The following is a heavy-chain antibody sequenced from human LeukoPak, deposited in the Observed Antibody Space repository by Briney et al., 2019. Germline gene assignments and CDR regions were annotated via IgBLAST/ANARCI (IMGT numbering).Heavy chain of an antibody. CDR1: GFTFSSYA. V-gene: IGHV3-30*04. CDR3: VSMVGGGGITMIVVVIRFSFLGCTFDY. D-gene: IGHD3-22*01. J-gene: IGHJ4*02. CDR2: ISYDGSNE. Sequence: PGRSLRLSCAASGFTFSSYAMHWVRQAPGKGLECVAVISYDGSNEYYADSVKGQFIISRDNSRNPLYLQTNSLRAEDTAAYYCVSMVGGGGITMIVVVIRFSFLGCTFDYWGQGTLVTVSS.